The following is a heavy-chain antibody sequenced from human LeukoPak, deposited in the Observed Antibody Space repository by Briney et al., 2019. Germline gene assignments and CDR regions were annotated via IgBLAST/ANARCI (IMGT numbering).Heavy chain of an antibody. D-gene: IGHD2-15*01. CDR1: GYAFTSYA. Sequence: ASVKVSCKASGYAFTSYAMRWVRQAPGQRLEWMGWINAGNGNTKYSQKFQGRVTITRDTSASTAYMELSSLRSEDTAVYYCARGLGYCSGGSCYSYGMDVWGKGTTVTVSS. CDR2: INAGNGNT. J-gene: IGHJ6*04. CDR3: ARGLGYCSGGSCYSYGMDV. V-gene: IGHV1-3*01.